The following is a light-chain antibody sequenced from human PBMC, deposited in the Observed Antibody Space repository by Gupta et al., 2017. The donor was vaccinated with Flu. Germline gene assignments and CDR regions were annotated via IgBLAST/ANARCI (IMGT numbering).Light chain of an antibody. CDR2: KAS. V-gene: IGKV1-5*03. CDR3: QQHNDYRT. CDR1: QSIGTS. J-gene: IGKJ1*01. Sequence: VQMTQSPSTLSASVGDRVTLTCRASQSIGTSLAWYQQKPGKAPELLIYKASNLQSGVPSRFSGSGSGTEFTLTSSSLQPDDFATFYCQQHNDYRTFGQGTKVQIK.